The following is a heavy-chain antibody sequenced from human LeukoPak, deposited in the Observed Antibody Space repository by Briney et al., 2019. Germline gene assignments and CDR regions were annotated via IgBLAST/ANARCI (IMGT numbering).Heavy chain of an antibody. D-gene: IGHD2-21*02. CDR3: VKDTSRCGGDCPGYFDY. J-gene: IGHJ4*02. CDR1: GLTFSSLA. CDR2: FGGSDRI. V-gene: IGHV3-23*01. Sequence: GGSLRLSCAASGLTFSSLAMSWASRPPGKGLEWGSGFGGSDRIHYADSVKGRVTISRDNSKNALYLQMDSLRPEDTAVYYCVKDTSRCGGDCPGYFDYWGQGTLVTVSS.